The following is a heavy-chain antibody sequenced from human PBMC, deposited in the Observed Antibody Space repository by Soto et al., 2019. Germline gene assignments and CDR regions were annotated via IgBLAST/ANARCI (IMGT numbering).Heavy chain of an antibody. Sequence: SETLSLTCTVSGGSISSYYWSWIRQPPGKGLEWIGYIYYSGSTNYNPSLKSRVTISVDTSKNQFSLKLSSVTAADTAVYYCARHRREWLRLDPTHKLCYYYYGMDVWGQGTTVTVSS. J-gene: IGHJ6*02. V-gene: IGHV4-59*08. CDR3: ARHRREWLRLDPTHKLCYYYYGMDV. CDR2: IYYSGST. D-gene: IGHD5-12*01. CDR1: GGSISSYY.